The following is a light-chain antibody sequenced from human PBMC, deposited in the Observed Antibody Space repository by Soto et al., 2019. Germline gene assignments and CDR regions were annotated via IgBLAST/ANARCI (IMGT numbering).Light chain of an antibody. J-gene: IGKJ4*01. CDR3: QQYDKQPVT. Sequence: DVQMTQSPLSMSASVGGRVTSTCQASQDISNFLNWYHQAPGKAPQLLIYDVSNLQPGVASRFSGSGSGTDFTFTISTLQPEDIGTFYCQQYDKQPVTFGGGTKVDI. CDR2: DVS. V-gene: IGKV1-33*01. CDR1: QDISNF.